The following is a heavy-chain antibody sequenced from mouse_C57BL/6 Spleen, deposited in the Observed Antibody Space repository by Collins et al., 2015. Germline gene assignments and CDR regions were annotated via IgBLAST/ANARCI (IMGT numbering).Heavy chain of an antibody. CDR2: INPDSSTI. Sequence: EVKLLESGGGLVQPGGSLKLSRAASGFDFSRYWMSWVRQAPGKGLEWIGEINPDSSTINYTPSLKDKFIISRDNAKNTLYLQMSKVRSEDTALYYCARPREDYDYDPFAYWGQGTLVTVSA. J-gene: IGHJ3*01. V-gene: IGHV4-1*02. D-gene: IGHD2-4*01. CDR3: ARPREDYDYDPFAY. CDR1: GFDFSRYW.